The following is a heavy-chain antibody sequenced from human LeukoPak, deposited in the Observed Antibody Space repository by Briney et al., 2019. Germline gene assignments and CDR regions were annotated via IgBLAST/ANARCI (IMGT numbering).Heavy chain of an antibody. CDR2: IYYRGST. J-gene: IGHJ4*02. V-gene: IGHV4-39*01. CDR1: GGSISSSSYY. D-gene: IGHD3-3*01. CDR3: ARTIFGVVPLDY. Sequence: SETLSLTCTVSGGSISSSSYYWGWIRQPPGKGLEWIGSIYYRGSTYYNPSLKSRVTISVDTSKNQFSLKLSSVTAADTAVYYCARTIFGVVPLDYWGQGTLVTVSS.